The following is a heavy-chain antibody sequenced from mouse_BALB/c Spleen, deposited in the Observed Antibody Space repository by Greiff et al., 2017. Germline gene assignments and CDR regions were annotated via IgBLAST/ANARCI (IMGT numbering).Heavy chain of an antibody. Sequence: VQLKESGGGLVKPGGSLKLSCAASGFTFSDYYMYWVRQTPEKRLEWVATISDGGSYTYYPDSVKGRFTISRDNAKNNLYLQMSSLKSEDTAMYYCAREGHYYGSWFAYWGQGTLVTVSA. CDR1: GFTFSDYY. CDR3: AREGHYYGSWFAY. J-gene: IGHJ3*01. D-gene: IGHD1-2*01. V-gene: IGHV5-4*02. CDR2: ISDGGSYT.